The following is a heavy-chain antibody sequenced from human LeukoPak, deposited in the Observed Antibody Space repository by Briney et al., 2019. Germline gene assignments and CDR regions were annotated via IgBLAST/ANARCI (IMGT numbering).Heavy chain of an antibody. Sequence: GGSLRLACAASGFTFSSYRMNWARQAPGKGLEWVAKMNQDGSAISYVDSVKGRFTISRYDARNSLYLQMNSLRAEDTAVYYCASADSARNSFATWGKGTLVIVSS. CDR3: ASADSARNSFAT. CDR2: MNQDGSAI. V-gene: IGHV3-7*01. D-gene: IGHD4-11*01. J-gene: IGHJ5*02. CDR1: GFTFSSYR.